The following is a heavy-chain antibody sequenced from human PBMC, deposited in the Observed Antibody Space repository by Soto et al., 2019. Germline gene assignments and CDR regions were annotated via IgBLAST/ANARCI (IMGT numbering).Heavy chain of an antibody. Sequence: SETLSLTCTVSGGSISSGGYYWSWIRQHPGKGLEWIGYIYYSGSTYYNPSLKSRVTISVDTSKNQFSLKLSSVTAADTAVYYCASYYSRTHDYGDYVLDYWGQGTLVTVSS. D-gene: IGHD4-17*01. V-gene: IGHV4-31*03. CDR3: ASYYSRTHDYGDYVLDY. CDR2: IYYSGST. J-gene: IGHJ4*02. CDR1: GGSISSGGYY.